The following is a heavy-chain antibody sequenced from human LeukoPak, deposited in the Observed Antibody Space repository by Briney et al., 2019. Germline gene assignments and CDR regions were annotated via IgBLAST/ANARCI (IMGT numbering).Heavy chain of an antibody. CDR1: GYTLTELS. V-gene: IGHV1-24*01. CDR3: ATDLFRAYCSGGSCYY. CDR2: FDPEDGET. D-gene: IGHD2-15*01. J-gene: IGHJ4*02. Sequence: ASVKVSCKVSGYTLTELSMHWVRQAPGKGLEWMGGFDPEDGETIYAQKFQGRVTMTEDTSTDTAYMELSSLRSEDTAVYYCATDLFRAYCSGGSCYYWGQGTLVTVSS.